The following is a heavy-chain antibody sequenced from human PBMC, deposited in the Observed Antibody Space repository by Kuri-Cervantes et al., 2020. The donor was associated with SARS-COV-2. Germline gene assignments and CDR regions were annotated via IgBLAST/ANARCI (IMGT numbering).Heavy chain of an antibody. CDR1: RFTFSTHA. J-gene: IGHJ6*03. CDR3: ARDLFGDFWGGFYYYMDV. CDR2: ISDDGNKT. Sequence: GGSLRLSCVGSRFTFSTHAMHWARQAPGKGLEWVAVISDDGNKTYYADSVKGRFVVSRDNSKKTLYVQMNSLRAEDTAVYYCARDLFGDFWGGFYYYMDVWGKGTTVTVSS. V-gene: IGHV3-30*09. D-gene: IGHD3-3*01.